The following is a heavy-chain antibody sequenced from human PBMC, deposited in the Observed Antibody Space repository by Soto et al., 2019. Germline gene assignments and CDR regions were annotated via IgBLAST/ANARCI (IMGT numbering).Heavy chain of an antibody. Sequence: PGGSLRLSCAASGFTFSSYAMSWVRQAPGKGLEWVSAISGSGGSTYYADSVKGRFTISTDNSKNTLYLQTNSLRAEDTAVYYCATDLSYYGAGSYFDYWGQGTLVTVSS. J-gene: IGHJ4*01. CDR1: GFTFSSYA. CDR2: ISGSGGST. D-gene: IGHD3-10*01. CDR3: ATDLSYYGAGSYFDY. V-gene: IGHV3-23*01.